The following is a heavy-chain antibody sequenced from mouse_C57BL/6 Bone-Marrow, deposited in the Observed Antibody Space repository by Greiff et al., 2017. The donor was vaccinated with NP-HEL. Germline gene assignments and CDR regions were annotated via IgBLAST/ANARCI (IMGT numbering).Heavy chain of an antibody. J-gene: IGHJ4*01. V-gene: IGHV1-62-2*01. CDR2: FYPGSGSI. D-gene: IGHD3-2*02. Sequence: VQLQQSGAELVKPGASVKLSCKASGYTFTEYTIHWVKQRSGQGLEWIGWFYPGSGSIKYNEKFKDKATLTADKSSSTVDMELSRLTSEDSAVYYCARNEEGASSGYVDAMDYWGQGTSVTVSS. CDR3: ARNEEGASSGYVDAMDY. CDR1: GYTFTEYT.